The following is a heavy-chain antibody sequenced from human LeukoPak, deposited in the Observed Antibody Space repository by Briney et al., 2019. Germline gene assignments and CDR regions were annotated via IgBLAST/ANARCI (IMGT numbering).Heavy chain of an antibody. CDR3: ARRSTVTTGNPYYYYMDV. CDR1: GYTFTRYY. J-gene: IGHJ6*03. V-gene: IGHV1-2*02. CDR2: INPNSGGT. Sequence: ASVKVSCKASGYTFTRYYMHWVRQAPGQGLEWMGWINPNSGGTNYAQKFQGRATMTRDTSISTAYMELSRLRSDDTAVYYCARRSTVTTGNPYYYYMDVWGKGTTVTVSS. D-gene: IGHD4-17*01.